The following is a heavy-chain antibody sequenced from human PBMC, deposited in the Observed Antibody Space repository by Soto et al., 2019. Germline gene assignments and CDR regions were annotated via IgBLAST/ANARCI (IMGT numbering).Heavy chain of an antibody. J-gene: IGHJ4*02. CDR1: GFTFSSYA. D-gene: IGHD3-22*01. Sequence: GGSLRLSCAASGFTFSSYAMHWVRQAPGKGPEWVAVISYDGSNKYYADSVKGRFTISRDNSKNTLYLQMNSLRAEDTAVYYCARGRYYYDSRGCLGYWGQGTLVTVSS. CDR3: ARGRYYYDSRGCLGY. CDR2: ISYDGSNK. V-gene: IGHV3-30-3*01.